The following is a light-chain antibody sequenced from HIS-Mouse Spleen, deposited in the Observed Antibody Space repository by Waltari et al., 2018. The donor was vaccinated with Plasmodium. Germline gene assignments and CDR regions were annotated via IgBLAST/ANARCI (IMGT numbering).Light chain of an antibody. CDR3: QQYGSSPLT. CDR2: GAS. CDR1: KSVSSSY. J-gene: IGKJ4*01. V-gene: IGKV3-20*01. Sequence: TQSPGTLSLSPGERATLSCRASKSVSSSYLAWYQQKPGQAPRLLTYGASSRATGIPDRFSGSGSGTDFTLTISRLEPEDFAVYYCQQYGSSPLTFGGGTKVEIK.